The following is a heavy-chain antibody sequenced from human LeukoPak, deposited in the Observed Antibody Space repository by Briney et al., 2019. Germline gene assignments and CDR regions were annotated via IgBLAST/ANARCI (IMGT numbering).Heavy chain of an antibody. D-gene: IGHD3-10*01. CDR3: ARSGTGGGYYFDP. J-gene: IGHJ4*02. Sequence: GASVKVSFTASGGTFSSKAISWVRQAPGQGLEWMGRIIPFLDLSNYAQKFQDRVTTSVDMSTSTVYLELISLTYEDTAIYYCARSGTGGGYYFDPWGRGTLVTVSS. CDR2: IIPFLDLS. V-gene: IGHV1-69*04. CDR1: GGTFSSKA.